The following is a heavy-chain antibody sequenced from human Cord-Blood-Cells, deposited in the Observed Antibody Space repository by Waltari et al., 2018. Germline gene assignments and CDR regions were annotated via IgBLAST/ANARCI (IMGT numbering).Heavy chain of an antibody. CDR2: INHSGST. D-gene: IGHD5-18*01. J-gene: IGHJ3*02. CDR3: ARRAYTWIQLSDAFDI. Sequence: QVQLQQWGAGLLKPSETLSLPCAVYGGSFSGYYWIWIRQPPGKGLEWIGEINHSGSTNYNPSLKSRVTISVDTSKNQFSLKLSSVTAADTAVYYCARRAYTWIQLSDAFDIWGQGTMVTVSS. CDR1: GGSFSGYY. V-gene: IGHV4-34*01.